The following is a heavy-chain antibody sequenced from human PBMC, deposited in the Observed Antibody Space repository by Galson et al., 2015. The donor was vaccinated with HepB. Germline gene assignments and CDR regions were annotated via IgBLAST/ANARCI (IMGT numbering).Heavy chain of an antibody. CDR3: ATSPNDYRDY. Sequence: SLRLSCAASGFTFTNAWMSWVRQAPGKGLEWVSTISGSGDESYYVDSVKGRFTVSRDNSKDTLYLQMNSLTAEDTAVYYCATSPNDYRDYWGQGALVTVSS. CDR2: ISGSGDES. V-gene: IGHV3-23*01. CDR1: GFTFTNAW. J-gene: IGHJ4*02.